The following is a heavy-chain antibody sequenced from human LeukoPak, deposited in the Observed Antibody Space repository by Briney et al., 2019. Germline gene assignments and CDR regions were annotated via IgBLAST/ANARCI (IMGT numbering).Heavy chain of an antibody. D-gene: IGHD6-19*01. CDR3: AGDPPHSGWAFNY. CDR2: IWYDGSNK. J-gene: IGHJ4*02. V-gene: IGHV3-33*08. CDR1: GFTFSSYA. Sequence: PGRSLRLSCAASGFTFSSYAMHWVRQAPGKGLEWVAMIWYDGSNKHYADSVKGRFTISRDNSKNTLSLQLNSLKAEDTAIYYCAGDPPHSGWAFNYWGQGTLVTVSS.